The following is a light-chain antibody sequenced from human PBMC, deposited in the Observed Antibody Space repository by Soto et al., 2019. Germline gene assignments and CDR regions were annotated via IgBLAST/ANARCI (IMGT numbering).Light chain of an antibody. Sequence: QSVLTQPPSASGSPGQSVTISCTGTSSDVGGYNYVSWYQQHPGKAPKLIIYEVYKRPSGVPDRFSGSKSGNTAALTVSGLQAEDEDDYYCSSYVGTNSYVFGTGTKVTVL. CDR2: EVY. V-gene: IGLV2-8*01. CDR1: SSDVGGYNY. CDR3: SSYVGTNSYV. J-gene: IGLJ1*01.